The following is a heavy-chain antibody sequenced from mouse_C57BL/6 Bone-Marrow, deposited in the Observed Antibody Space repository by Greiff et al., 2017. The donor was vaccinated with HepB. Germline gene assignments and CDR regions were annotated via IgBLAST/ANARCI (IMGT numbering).Heavy chain of an antibody. CDR2: INPNNGGT. V-gene: IGHV1-18*01. D-gene: IGHD1-1*01. Sequence: EVQLQQSGPELVKPGASVKIPCKASGYTFTDYNMDWVKQSHGKSLEWIGDINPNNGGTIYNQKFKGKATLTVDKSSSTAYMELRSLTSEDTAVYYCARWHYYGSSYERGHYAMDYWGQGTSVTVSS. CDR1: GYTFTDYN. J-gene: IGHJ4*01. CDR3: ARWHYYGSSYERGHYAMDY.